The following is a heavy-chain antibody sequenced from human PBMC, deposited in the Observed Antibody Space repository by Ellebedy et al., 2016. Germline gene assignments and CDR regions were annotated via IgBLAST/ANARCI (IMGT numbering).Heavy chain of an antibody. D-gene: IGHD4-11*01. J-gene: IGHJ4*02. V-gene: IGHV3-30*03. CDR2: ISYDGSNK. Sequence: GESLKISXAASGFTFSSYGMHWVRQAPGKGLEWVAVISYDGSNKYYADSVKGRFTISRDNSKNTLYLQMNSLRAEDTAVYYCARGDYRLDYWGQGTLVTVSS. CDR3: ARGDYRLDY. CDR1: GFTFSSYG.